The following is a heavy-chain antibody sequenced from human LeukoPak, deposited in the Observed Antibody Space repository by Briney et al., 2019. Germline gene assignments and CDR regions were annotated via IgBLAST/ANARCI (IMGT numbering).Heavy chain of an antibody. J-gene: IGHJ4*02. D-gene: IGHD2-2*01. CDR3: AKDLVKGIVVIPAAVPLYFDY. CDR1: GFTFSSYG. Sequence: GGSLRLSCAASGFTFSSYGMHWVRQAPGKGLEWVAVISYDGSNKYYADSVKGRFTISRDNSKNTLYLQMNSLRAEDTAVYYCAKDLVKGIVVIPAAVPLYFDYWGQGTLVTVSS. CDR2: ISYDGSNK. V-gene: IGHV3-30*18.